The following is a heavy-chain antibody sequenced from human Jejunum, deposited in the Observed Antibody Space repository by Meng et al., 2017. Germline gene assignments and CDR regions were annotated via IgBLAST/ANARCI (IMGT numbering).Heavy chain of an antibody. CDR2: ISDDESYK. J-gene: IGHJ4*02. CDR1: GLTFSNYG. CDR3: AKATGKTFDY. Sequence: QVQSVEPGGGVVQFGRSLRLSCAASGLTFSNYGMHWVRQAPGKGLEWVAVISDDESYKNYADSVKGRFTISRDNSKNILYLQMNSLRTEDTAVFYCAKATGKTFDYWGQGTLVTVSS. V-gene: IGHV3-30*18. D-gene: IGHD1-14*01.